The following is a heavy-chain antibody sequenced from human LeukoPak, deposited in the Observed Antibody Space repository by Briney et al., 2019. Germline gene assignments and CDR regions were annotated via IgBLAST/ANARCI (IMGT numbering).Heavy chain of an antibody. CDR2: ISGSGGST. Sequence: PGGSLRLSCAASGFTFSSYAMSWVRQAPGKGLEWVSAISGSGGSTYYEDSVKGRFIISRDNSKNTLYLQMNSLRAEDTAVYYCAKVDDYVWGSYKGYLPDYWGQGTLVTVSS. D-gene: IGHD3-16*01. J-gene: IGHJ4*02. CDR3: AKVDDYVWGSYKGYLPDY. CDR1: GFTFSSYA. V-gene: IGHV3-23*01.